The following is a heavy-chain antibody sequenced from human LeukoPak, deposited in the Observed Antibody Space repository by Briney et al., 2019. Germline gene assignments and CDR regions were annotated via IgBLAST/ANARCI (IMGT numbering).Heavy chain of an antibody. CDR2: INPNSGGT. CDR3: ARGRQLERLGDLFDY. J-gene: IGHJ4*02. CDR1: GYTFTGYY. D-gene: IGHD1-1*01. Sequence: ASVKVSCKASGYTFTGYYMHWVRQAPGQGLEWMGWINPNSGGTNYAQKFQGWVTMTRDTSISTAYMELSRLRSDDTAVYYCARGRQLERLGDLFDYWGQGTLVTVSS. V-gene: IGHV1-2*04.